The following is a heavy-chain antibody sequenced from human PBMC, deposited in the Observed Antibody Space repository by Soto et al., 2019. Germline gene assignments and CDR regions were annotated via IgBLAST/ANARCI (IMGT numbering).Heavy chain of an antibody. J-gene: IGHJ4*02. V-gene: IGHV3-7*04. CDR2: IKPDGSDK. D-gene: IGHD3-3*01. CDR1: GFTFSNYW. CDR3: ARVRFMYATEPHDFYY. Sequence: EVQLVESGGGLVQPGGSLRLSCAASGFTFSNYWMSWVRQAPGKGLECVANIKPDGSDKHYVDSVKGRLTISRYNAKNSLYLQVNSLRAEQRAVYYCARVRFMYATEPHDFYYWGRGTLVTV.